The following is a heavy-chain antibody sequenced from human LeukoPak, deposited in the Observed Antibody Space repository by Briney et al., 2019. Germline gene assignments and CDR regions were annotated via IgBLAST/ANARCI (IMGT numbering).Heavy chain of an antibody. CDR1: GYTFTGYY. CDR3: ARSSRMTTVVTPAGY. Sequence: GASVKVSCKASGYTFTGYYMHWVRQAPGQGLEWMGWINPNSGGTNYAQKFQGRVTMTRDTSISTAYMELSRLRSDDTAVYYCARSSRMTTVVTPAGYWGQGTLVTVSS. J-gene: IGHJ4*02. V-gene: IGHV1-2*02. D-gene: IGHD4-23*01. CDR2: INPNSGGT.